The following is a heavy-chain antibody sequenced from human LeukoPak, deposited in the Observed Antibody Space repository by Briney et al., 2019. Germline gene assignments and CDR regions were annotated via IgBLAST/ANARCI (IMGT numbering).Heavy chain of an antibody. J-gene: IGHJ4*02. D-gene: IGHD5-12*01. CDR2: ISTSSSYI. V-gene: IGHV3-21*01. CDR1: GVTFSGHS. Sequence: GGSLRLSCAAAGVTFSGHSMNWVRRAPGMGLEWVSSISTSSSYIYYADSVKGRFTISRDNAKNSLYLQMNSLRAEDAAVYYCAREYSGYGDFDYWGQGTLVTVSS. CDR3: AREYSGYGDFDY.